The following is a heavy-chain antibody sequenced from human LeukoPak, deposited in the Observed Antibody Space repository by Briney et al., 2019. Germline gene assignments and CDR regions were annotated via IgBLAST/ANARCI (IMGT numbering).Heavy chain of an antibody. J-gene: IGHJ2*01. CDR3: ARETWLQPHWFFDP. CDR1: GGSVSTPNTY. D-gene: IGHD5-24*01. V-gene: IGHV4-31*03. CDR2: IQRSGNT. Sequence: SETLSLTCSVSGGSVSTPNTYWNWIRQHPRRGLEWIGYIQRSGNTHYNPSLRSRVTISVDTSKNQFSLKLNSVTAADTAVYYCARETWLQPHWFFDPWGRGTLVTVSS.